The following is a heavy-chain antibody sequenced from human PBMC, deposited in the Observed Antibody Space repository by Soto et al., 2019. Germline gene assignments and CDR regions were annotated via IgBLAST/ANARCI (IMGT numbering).Heavy chain of an antibody. CDR1: SGSISSYY. Sequence: PSETLSLTCTVSSGSISSYYWSWMRQPPGKGLEWIGYIYYSGSTYYNPSLKRRVTISVDTSKNQFSLKLRSVTAADSAVYYCARSNDFDTSGYIFDYWGQGTLVTVSS. V-gene: IGHV4-59*08. CDR2: IYYSGST. J-gene: IGHJ4*02. D-gene: IGHD3-22*01. CDR3: ARSNDFDTSGYIFDY.